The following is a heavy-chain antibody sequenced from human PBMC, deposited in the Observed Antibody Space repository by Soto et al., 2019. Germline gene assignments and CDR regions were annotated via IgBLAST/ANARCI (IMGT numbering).Heavy chain of an antibody. Sequence: EVQLVESGGGLVKPGGSLRLSCAASGFTFSSHSMNWVRQAPGKGLEWVSSTTSSSSYIYYADSVKGRFTMSRDNAKNSLYLQMNSLRAEDTAVYYCARGEGYDFWRGGPPVDYWGQGTLVTVSS. CDR2: TTSSSSYI. CDR1: GFTFSSHS. V-gene: IGHV3-21*01. CDR3: ARGEGYDFWRGGPPVDY. D-gene: IGHD3-3*01. J-gene: IGHJ4*02.